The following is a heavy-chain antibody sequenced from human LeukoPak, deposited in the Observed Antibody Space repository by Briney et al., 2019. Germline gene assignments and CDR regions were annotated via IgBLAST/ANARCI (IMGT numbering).Heavy chain of an antibody. Sequence: PSETLSLTCAVYGGSFSSYYWGWIRQPPGKGLEWIGSIYYSGSTYYNPSLKSRVTISVDTSKNQFSLKLSSVTAADTAVYYCARSRSYRKYAWQGWFDPWGQGTLVTVSS. D-gene: IGHD1-26*01. CDR2: IYYSGST. V-gene: IGHV4-39*01. CDR3: ARSRSYRKYAWQGWFDP. CDR1: GGSFSSYY. J-gene: IGHJ5*02.